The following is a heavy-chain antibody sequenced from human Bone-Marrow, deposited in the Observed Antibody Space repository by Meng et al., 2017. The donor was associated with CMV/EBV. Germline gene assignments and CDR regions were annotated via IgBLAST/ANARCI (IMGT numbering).Heavy chain of an antibody. V-gene: IGHV3-7*01. CDR3: ARGLTRSDY. Sequence: GESLKISCAASGFTFSSYWMSWVRQAPGKGLEWVANIKQDGSEKNYVDSVKGRFTIFRDNAKNSLYLQMNSLRAEDTAVYYCARGLTRSDYWGQGTLVTVSS. D-gene: IGHD1-14*01. CDR2: IKQDGSEK. J-gene: IGHJ4*02. CDR1: GFTFSSYW.